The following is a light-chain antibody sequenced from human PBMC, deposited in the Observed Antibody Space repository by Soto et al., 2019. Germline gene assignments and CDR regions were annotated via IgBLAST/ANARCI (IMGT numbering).Light chain of an antibody. CDR1: QGIGTY. Sequence: DIQMTQSPSSLSASVGARVTITCRASQGIGTYLAWYQQRPGKVSNLLIYAASTLQSGVPSRFSGSVSGTDFTLTISSLQPEDVATYYCQKYNSAVFTFGPGTKVDI. J-gene: IGKJ3*01. V-gene: IGKV1-27*01. CDR3: QKYNSAVFT. CDR2: AAS.